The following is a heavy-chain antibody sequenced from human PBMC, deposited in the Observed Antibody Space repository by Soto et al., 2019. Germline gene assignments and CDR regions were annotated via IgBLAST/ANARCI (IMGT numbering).Heavy chain of an antibody. D-gene: IGHD2-15*01. CDR2: ISSSSSTI. CDR1: GFTFSSYS. Sequence: GGSLRLSCAASGFTFSSYSMNWVRQAPGKGLEWVSYISSSSSTIYYADSVKGRFTISRDNARNSLYLQMNSLRAEDTAVYYCARPYCSGGSCYSDPLHYWGQGTLVTVSS. V-gene: IGHV3-48*01. J-gene: IGHJ4*02. CDR3: ARPYCSGGSCYSDPLHY.